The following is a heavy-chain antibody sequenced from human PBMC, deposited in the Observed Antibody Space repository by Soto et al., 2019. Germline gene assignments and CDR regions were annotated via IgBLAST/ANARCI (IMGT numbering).Heavy chain of an antibody. CDR1: GYTFTSYA. D-gene: IGHD6-19*01. Sequence: QVQLVQSGAEVKKPGASVKVSCKASGYTFTSYAMHWVRQAPGHRLEWMGWINAGNGNTKYSQKFQGRVTITRDTSASTAYMELSSLRSEDTAVYYCARDHYIAVAGTGDYWGQGTLVTVSS. V-gene: IGHV1-3*01. CDR3: ARDHYIAVAGTGDY. CDR2: INAGNGNT. J-gene: IGHJ4*02.